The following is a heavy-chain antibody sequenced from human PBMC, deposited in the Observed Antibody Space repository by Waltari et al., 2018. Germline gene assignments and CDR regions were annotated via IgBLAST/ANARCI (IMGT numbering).Heavy chain of an antibody. V-gene: IGHV3-30*02. D-gene: IGHD3-10*01. CDR1: GFTFSSYG. Sequence: QVQLVESGGGVVQPGGSLRLSCAASGFTFSSYGMPWVRQAPGKGLEWVAFIRYDGSNKYYADSVKGRFTISRDNSKNTLYLQMNSLRAEDTAVYYCAKVDRGSLDYWGQGTLVTVSS. CDR3: AKVDRGSLDY. CDR2: IRYDGSNK. J-gene: IGHJ4*02.